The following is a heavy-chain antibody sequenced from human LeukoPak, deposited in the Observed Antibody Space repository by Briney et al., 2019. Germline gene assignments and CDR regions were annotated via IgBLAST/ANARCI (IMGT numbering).Heavy chain of an antibody. Sequence: PSETLSLTCTVSGGSISNYYWSWIRQPPGKGLEWIGYIHNSGSTNCDPSLKSRVTISVDTSKNQFSLQLTSVTAADTAVYYCARAGSRGYNGADRWGQGMLVTVSS. D-gene: IGHD5-12*01. CDR3: ARAGSRGYNGADR. CDR2: IHNSGST. V-gene: IGHV4-59*01. J-gene: IGHJ4*02. CDR1: GGSISNYY.